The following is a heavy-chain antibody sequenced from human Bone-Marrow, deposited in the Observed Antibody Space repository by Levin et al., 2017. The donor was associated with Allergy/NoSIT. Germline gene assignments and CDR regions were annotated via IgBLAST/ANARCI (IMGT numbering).Heavy chain of an antibody. CDR2: INHSADT. V-gene: IGHV4-34*01. CDR1: GLSFPCSS. D-gene: IGHD4-23*01. CDR3: ARVQGGLRWLGYGLDV. Sequence: SQTLSLTCGLYGLSFPCSSLRLLLPTPLQGLEWRGQINHSADTKYNPSLTSRVTISVDMSKNQFSLQLTSVTAADTAVYYCARVQGGLRWLGYGLDVWGPGTTVTVSS. J-gene: IGHJ6*02.